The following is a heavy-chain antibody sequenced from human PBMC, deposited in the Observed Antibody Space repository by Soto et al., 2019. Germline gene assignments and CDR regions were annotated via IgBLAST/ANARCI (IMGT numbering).Heavy chain of an antibody. CDR2: IIPIFGTA. Sequence: QVQLVQSGAEVKKPGSSVKVSCKASGGTFSSYAISWVRQAPGQGLEWMGGIIPIFGTANYAQKVRGRVKITADEPTSTAYMELSSLRSEDTAVYYCARESRYCSGGSCYFLPGIDYWGQGTLVTVSS. D-gene: IGHD2-15*01. V-gene: IGHV1-69*12. CDR3: ARESRYCSGGSCYFLPGIDY. J-gene: IGHJ4*02. CDR1: GGTFSSYA.